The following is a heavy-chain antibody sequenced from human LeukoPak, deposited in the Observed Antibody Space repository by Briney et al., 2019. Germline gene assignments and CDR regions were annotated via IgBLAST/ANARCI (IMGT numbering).Heavy chain of an antibody. V-gene: IGHV3-23*01. CDR3: AKEAKYQLRSFDY. Sequence: GGGLRLSCSGPGFHLYTYGRGRGRPAPGKGGGGGSAISGSGGSTYYADSVKGRFTISRDNSKNTLYLQTNSLRAEDTAVYYCAKEAKYQLRSFDYWGQGTLVTVSS. CDR2: ISGSGGST. D-gene: IGHD2-2*01. CDR1: GFHLYTYG. J-gene: IGHJ4*02.